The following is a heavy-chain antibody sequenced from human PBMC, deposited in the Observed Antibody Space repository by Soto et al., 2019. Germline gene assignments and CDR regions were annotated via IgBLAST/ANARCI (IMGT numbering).Heavy chain of an antibody. J-gene: IGHJ4*02. CDR1: GGSIGGSNG. Sequence: SETLSLTCAVSGGSIGGSNGWSWVRQPPGKGLEWIGEIYHSGSTNYNPSLKSRVTISVDKSKNQFSLKLSSVTAADTAVYYCARSTAMATRYFDYWGQGTLVTVSS. CDR2: IYHSGST. D-gene: IGHD5-18*01. V-gene: IGHV4-4*02. CDR3: ARSTAMATRYFDY.